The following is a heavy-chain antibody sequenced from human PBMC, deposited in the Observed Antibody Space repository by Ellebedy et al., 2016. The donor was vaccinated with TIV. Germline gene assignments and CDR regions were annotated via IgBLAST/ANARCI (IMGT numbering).Heavy chain of an antibody. Sequence: GGSLRLXXAASGFTFSSYSMNWVRQAPGKGLEWVSYISSSGSPIYYADSVKGRFTISRDNAENSLYLQMNSLRDEDTAVYYCGRGENGVNSWGQGTLVIVSS. V-gene: IGHV3-48*02. J-gene: IGHJ4*02. CDR2: ISSSGSPI. CDR1: GFTFSSYS. CDR3: GRGENGVNS. D-gene: IGHD2-8*01.